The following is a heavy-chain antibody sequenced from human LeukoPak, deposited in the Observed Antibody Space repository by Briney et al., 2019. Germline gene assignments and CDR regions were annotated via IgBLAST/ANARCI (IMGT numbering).Heavy chain of an antibody. V-gene: IGHV3-30*04. D-gene: IGHD6-6*01. J-gene: IGHJ6*02. CDR3: AKEFSSSPWRYYYGMDV. CDR1: GFTFSSYA. CDR2: ISYDGSNK. Sequence: GRSLRLSCAASGFTFSSYAMHWVRQAPGKGLEWVAVISYDGSNKYYADSVKGRFTISRDNTKNTLYLQMNSLRAEDTAVYYCAKEFSSSPWRYYYGMDVWGQGTTVTVSS.